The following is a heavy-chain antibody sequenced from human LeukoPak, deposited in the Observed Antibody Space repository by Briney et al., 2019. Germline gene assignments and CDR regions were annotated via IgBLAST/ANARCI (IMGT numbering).Heavy chain of an antibody. CDR3: ARDQAPGIFPY. V-gene: IGHV4-4*07. CDR2: IYTSGST. D-gene: IGHD6-13*01. Sequence: SETPSLTCTVSGGSISSYYWSWIRQPAGKGLEWIGRIYTSGSTNYNPSLKSRVTMPVGTSKNQFSLKLSSLTAADTAVYYCARDQAPGIFPYWGQGTLVTVSS. CDR1: GGSISSYY. J-gene: IGHJ4*02.